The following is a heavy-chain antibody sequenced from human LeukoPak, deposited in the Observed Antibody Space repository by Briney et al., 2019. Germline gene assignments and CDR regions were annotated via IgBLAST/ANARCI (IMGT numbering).Heavy chain of an antibody. Sequence: ASVKVSCKASGYTFTGYYMHWVRQAPGQGLEWMGGIIPIFGTANYAQKFQGRVTITADESTSTAYMELSSLRSEDTAVYYCARANADDFWSGYYRRKNWFDPWGQRTLVTVSS. CDR1: GYTFTGYY. CDR2: IIPIFGTA. J-gene: IGHJ5*02. CDR3: ARANADDFWSGYYRRKNWFDP. V-gene: IGHV1-69*13. D-gene: IGHD3-3*01.